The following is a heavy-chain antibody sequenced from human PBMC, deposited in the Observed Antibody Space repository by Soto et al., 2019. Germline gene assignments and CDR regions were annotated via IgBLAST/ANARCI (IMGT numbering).Heavy chain of an antibody. D-gene: IGHD3-10*01. CDR2: ISGVRDYI. CDR3: AREGVHNYTEYYFDY. Sequence: EVQLVESGGGLVNPGGSLRLSCAASGFTFSYYPLHWVRRAPGKGLEWVSSISGVRDYIRYADLVKGRFAISRDNAKTSLYLQMNSLTAEDTAVYYCAREGVHNYTEYYFDYWGQGTLVTVSS. CDR1: GFTFSYYP. J-gene: IGHJ4*02. V-gene: IGHV3-21*06.